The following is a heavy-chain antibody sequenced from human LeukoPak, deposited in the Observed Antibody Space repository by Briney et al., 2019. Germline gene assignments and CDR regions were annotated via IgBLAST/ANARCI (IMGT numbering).Heavy chain of an antibody. D-gene: IGHD2-15*01. CDR1: GFTFSSYG. J-gene: IGHJ4*02. CDR2: IRYDGSNK. V-gene: IGHV3-30*02. CDR3: ATRIPETLYVGVFDY. Sequence: GGSLRLSCAASGFTFSSYGMHWVRQAPGKGLEWVAFIRYDGSNKYYADSVRGRFTITRDNAKKSLYLEMNTLRVDDTALYYCATRIPETLYVGVFDYWGQGTLVTVSS.